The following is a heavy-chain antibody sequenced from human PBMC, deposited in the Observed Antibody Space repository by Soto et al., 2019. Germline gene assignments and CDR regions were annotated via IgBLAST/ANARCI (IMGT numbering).Heavy chain of an antibody. D-gene: IGHD6-19*01. CDR1: GGSVSSGSYY. CDR3: ARGIEGWYQGRYYYGMDV. J-gene: IGHJ6*02. CDR2: IYYSGST. V-gene: IGHV4-61*01. Sequence: QVQLQESGPGLVKPSETLSLTCTVSGGSVSSGSYYWSWIRQPPGKGLEWIGYIYYSGSTNYNPSLKSRVTLSVDTSKTQFPLQLSSVTAADTAVYYCARGIEGWYQGRYYYGMDVWGQGTTVTVSS.